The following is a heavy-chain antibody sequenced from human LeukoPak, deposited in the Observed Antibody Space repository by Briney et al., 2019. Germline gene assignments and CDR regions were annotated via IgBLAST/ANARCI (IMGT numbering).Heavy chain of an antibody. D-gene: IGHD2-21*02. CDR3: ARFAYCGGHCWYYFDY. Sequence: SETLSLTCTVSGASISSITYYWGWIRQPPGKGLEWIGYIYSSGSTNYNPSLKSRVTISVDTSRNQFSLKLSSVTAADTAVYYCARFAYCGGHCWYYFDYWGQGTLVTVSS. CDR2: IYSSGST. V-gene: IGHV4-61*05. J-gene: IGHJ4*02. CDR1: GASISSITYY.